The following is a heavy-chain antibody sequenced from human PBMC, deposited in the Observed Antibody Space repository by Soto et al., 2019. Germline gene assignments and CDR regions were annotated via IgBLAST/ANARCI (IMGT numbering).Heavy chain of an antibody. CDR2: ISGSGGST. D-gene: IGHD3-16*02. CDR3: AKDHYDYVWGSYRPPPYYYYGMDV. CDR1: GFTFSSYA. V-gene: IGHV3-23*01. Sequence: PGGSLRLSCAASGFTFSSYAMSWVRQAPGKGLEWVSAISGSGGSTYYADSVKGRFTISRDNSKNTLYLQMNSLRAEDTAVYYCAKDHYDYVWGSYRPPPYYYYGMDVWGQGTTVTVSS. J-gene: IGHJ6*02.